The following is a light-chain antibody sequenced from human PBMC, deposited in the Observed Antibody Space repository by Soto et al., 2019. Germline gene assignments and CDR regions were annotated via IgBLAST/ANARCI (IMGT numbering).Light chain of an antibody. CDR1: ESVSRN. J-gene: IGKJ5*01. CDR3: HQRNQ. V-gene: IGKV3D-11*03. Sequence: EVVMTQSPATLSVSPGERATLSCRASESVSRNLAWYQKKPGQAPRLLIYDASNRAAGIPARFSGSRSGTDFTLTISSVEPEDFAMYYCHQRNQFGQGTRLEIK. CDR2: DAS.